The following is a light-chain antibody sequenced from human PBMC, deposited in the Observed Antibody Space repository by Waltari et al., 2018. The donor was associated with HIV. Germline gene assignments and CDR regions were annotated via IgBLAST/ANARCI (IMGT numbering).Light chain of an antibody. CDR3: SSYTSSSTWV. CDR2: DVG. Sequence: QSALTQPASVSGSPGQSITISCTGTSSDVGGYNYVPWYQQHPGKAPKLMIYDVGNRPSGVSNRFSGSKSGNTASLTISGLQAEDEADYYCSSYTSSSTWVFGGGTKLTVL. CDR1: SSDVGGYNY. J-gene: IGLJ3*02. V-gene: IGLV2-14*03.